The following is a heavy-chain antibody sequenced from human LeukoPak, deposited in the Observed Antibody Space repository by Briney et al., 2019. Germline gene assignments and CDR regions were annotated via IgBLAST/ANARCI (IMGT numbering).Heavy chain of an antibody. Sequence: SETLSLTCTVSGGSISSGDYYWSWIRQPPGKGLEWIGYIYYSGSTYYNPSLKSRVIISVDTSKNQFSLKLSSVTAADTAVYYCTREYGDDNWFDPWGQGTLVTVSS. V-gene: IGHV4-30-4*01. J-gene: IGHJ5*02. CDR1: GGSISSGDYY. CDR2: IYYSGST. CDR3: TREYGDDNWFDP. D-gene: IGHD4-17*01.